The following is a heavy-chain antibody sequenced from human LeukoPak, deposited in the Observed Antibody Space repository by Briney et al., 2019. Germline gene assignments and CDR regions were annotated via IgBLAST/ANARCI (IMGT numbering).Heavy chain of an antibody. CDR3: TRGFVLLTCYDVFEN. Sequence: ASVKVSCKASGYTFTTYCISWVRQAPGKGLEWMGWINAKNGDTHYAQKLQGRITMTTDTSTITVYMELRSVRSDDTAVYYCTRGFVLLTCYDVFENWGQGTLVTVSS. CDR1: GYTFTTYC. J-gene: IGHJ4*02. CDR2: INAKNGDT. D-gene: IGHD3-9*01. V-gene: IGHV1-18*01.